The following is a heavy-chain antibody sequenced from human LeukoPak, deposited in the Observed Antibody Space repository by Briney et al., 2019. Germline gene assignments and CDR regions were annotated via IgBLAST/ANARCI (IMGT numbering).Heavy chain of an antibody. CDR3: ARDRVVVTASPDAFDI. CDR1: GFTFSSYS. Sequence: PGGSLRLSCAASGFTFSSYSMNWVRQAPGKGLEWVSSISSSSSYIYYADSVKGRFTISRDSAKNSLYLQMNSLRAEDTAVYYCARDRVVVTASPDAFDIWGQGTMVTVSS. CDR2: ISSSSSYI. V-gene: IGHV3-21*01. J-gene: IGHJ3*02. D-gene: IGHD2-21*02.